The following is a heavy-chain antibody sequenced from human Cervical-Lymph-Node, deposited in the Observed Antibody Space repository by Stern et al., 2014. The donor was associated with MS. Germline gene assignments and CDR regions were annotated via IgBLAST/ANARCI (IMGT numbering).Heavy chain of an antibody. CDR1: GGSISSSGYY. V-gene: IGHV4-39*01. CDR2: IYYSGST. D-gene: IGHD1-20*01. J-gene: IGHJ6*02. Sequence: QVQLQESGPGLVKPSETLSLTCTVSGGSISSSGYYWGWIRQPPGKGLEWIGTIYYSGSTYYNPSLKSRVTISVDTSKHQFSLKLTSVTAADTAVYYCARLTYNWNDFYYYGMDVWGQGTTVTVSS. CDR3: ARLTYNWNDFYYYGMDV.